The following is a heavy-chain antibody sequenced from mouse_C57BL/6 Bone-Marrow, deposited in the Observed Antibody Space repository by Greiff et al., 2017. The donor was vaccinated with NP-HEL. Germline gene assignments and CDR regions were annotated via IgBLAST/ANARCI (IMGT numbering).Heavy chain of an antibody. CDR1: GFTFSSYA. Sequence: EVQLVESGGGLVKPGGSLKLSCAASGFTFSSYAMSWVRQTPGKRLEWVATISDGGSYTYYPDNVKGRFTISRDNAKNNLYLQMSNLESEDTAMYYCAREGGDGDYAMGYRGQGATVTVAT. CDR2: ISDGGSYT. CDR3: AREGGDGDYAMGY. J-gene: IGHJ4*01. D-gene: IGHD3-3*01. V-gene: IGHV5-4*01.